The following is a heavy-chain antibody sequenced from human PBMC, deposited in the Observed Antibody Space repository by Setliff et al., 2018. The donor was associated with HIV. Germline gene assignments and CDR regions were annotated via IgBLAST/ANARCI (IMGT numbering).Heavy chain of an antibody. J-gene: IGHJ4*02. Sequence: ASVKVSCKASGYTFTTPAISWVRQAPGQELQWMGWSHTYNGNVNYARKFRGRVTMTTDASTNTAFMELSNLRSDDTAIYYCAREFSWSAFYFDSWGQGTQVTVSS. V-gene: IGHV1-18*01. D-gene: IGHD2-8*02. CDR1: GYTFTTPA. CDR3: AREFSWSAFYFDS. CDR2: SHTYNGNV.